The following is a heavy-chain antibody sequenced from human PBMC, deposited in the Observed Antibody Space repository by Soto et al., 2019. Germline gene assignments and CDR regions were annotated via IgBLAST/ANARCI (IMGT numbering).Heavy chain of an antibody. Sequence: GGSLRLSCAASGFTFSSYEMNWVRQAPGKGLEWVSYISSSGRTIYYADSVKGRFTISRDNAKNSLYLQMNSLRAEDTAVYYCARDKRALIVGATDAFDIWGQGTMVTVSS. CDR1: GFTFSSYE. J-gene: IGHJ3*02. D-gene: IGHD1-26*01. CDR2: ISSSGRTI. V-gene: IGHV3-48*03. CDR3: ARDKRALIVGATDAFDI.